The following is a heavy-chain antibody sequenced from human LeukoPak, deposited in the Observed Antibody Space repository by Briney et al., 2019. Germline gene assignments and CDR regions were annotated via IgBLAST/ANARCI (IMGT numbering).Heavy chain of an antibody. J-gene: IGHJ6*02. CDR1: GSTFSDYY. Sequence: GGSLRLSCAASGSTFSDYYMSWIRQAPGKGLEWVSYISSSSSYTNYADSVKGRFTISRDNAKNSLYLQMNSLRAEDTAVYYCVRYCSSTSCPYTFGMDVWGQGTTVTVSS. CDR3: VRYCSSTSCPYTFGMDV. D-gene: IGHD2-2*01. CDR2: ISSSSSYT. V-gene: IGHV3-11*03.